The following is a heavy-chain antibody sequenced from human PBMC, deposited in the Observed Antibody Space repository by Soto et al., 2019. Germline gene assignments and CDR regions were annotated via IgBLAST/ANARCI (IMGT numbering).Heavy chain of an antibody. V-gene: IGHV4-39*01. D-gene: IGHD1-7*01. Sequence: PSETLSLTCTVSGGSISSSNFYWGWIRRPPGKGLEWIGTIYYSGITYYSPSLKSRVTMSLDTSKNRFSLELSSVTAADTAVYYCPTSNSGNYYYFDYWGQGTLVTVS. J-gene: IGHJ4*02. CDR2: IYYSGIT. CDR3: PTSNSGNYYYFDY. CDR1: GGSISSSNFY.